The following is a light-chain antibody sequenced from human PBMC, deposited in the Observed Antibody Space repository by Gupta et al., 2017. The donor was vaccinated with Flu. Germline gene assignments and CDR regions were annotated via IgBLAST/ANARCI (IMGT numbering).Light chain of an antibody. V-gene: IGKV3-20*01. Sequence: RATLSCRASQSVSSSYLAWYQQKPGQAPRLLIYGASSRATGIPDRFSGSGSGTDFTLTISKLEPEDLAVYYCQQYGSSPPTTFGGGTKVEIK. CDR1: QSVSSSY. CDR3: QQYGSSPPTT. CDR2: GAS. J-gene: IGKJ4*01.